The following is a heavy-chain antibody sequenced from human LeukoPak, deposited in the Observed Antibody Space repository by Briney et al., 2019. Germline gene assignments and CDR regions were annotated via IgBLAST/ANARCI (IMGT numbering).Heavy chain of an antibody. Sequence: GGSLRLSCAASGFTFSDYSMNWVRQAPGKGLEWVSSISGSSSYIYYADSLKGRFTISRDNAKNSLYLQMNSLRAGDTAVYYCARDYPYCSSTNCYLGASDIWGQGTMVTVSS. CDR3: ARDYPYCSSTNCYLGASDI. D-gene: IGHD2-2*01. CDR1: GFTFSDYS. J-gene: IGHJ3*02. V-gene: IGHV3-21*01. CDR2: ISGSSSYI.